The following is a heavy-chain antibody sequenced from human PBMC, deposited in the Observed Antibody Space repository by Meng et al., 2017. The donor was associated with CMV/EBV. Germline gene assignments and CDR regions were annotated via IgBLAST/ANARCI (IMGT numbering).Heavy chain of an antibody. J-gene: IGHJ4*02. Sequence: GGSLRLSCAASGFTFSSYGMHWVRQAPGKGLEWVSAISGSGGSTYYADSVKGRFTISRDNSKNTLYLQMNSLRAEDTAVYYCAKTEYSSSSGVGYWGQGTLVTVSS. CDR3: AKTEYSSSSGVGY. D-gene: IGHD6-6*01. CDR2: ISGSGGST. V-gene: IGHV3-23*01. CDR1: GFTFSSYG.